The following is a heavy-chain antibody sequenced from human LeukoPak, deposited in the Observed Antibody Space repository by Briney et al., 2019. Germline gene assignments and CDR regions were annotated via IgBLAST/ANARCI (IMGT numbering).Heavy chain of an antibody. CDR3: VRLLQLWPRYFDL. V-gene: IGHV4-39*07. Sequence: PSETLSLTCTVSGGSISRSSYYWGWIRQPPGKGLEWIGSIYNSGSTYYNPSLKSRVTISVDRSKNQFSLKLSSVTAADTAVYYFVRLLQLWPRYFDLWGRGTLVTASS. CDR2: IYNSGST. D-gene: IGHD5-18*01. CDR1: GGSISRSSYY. J-gene: IGHJ2*01.